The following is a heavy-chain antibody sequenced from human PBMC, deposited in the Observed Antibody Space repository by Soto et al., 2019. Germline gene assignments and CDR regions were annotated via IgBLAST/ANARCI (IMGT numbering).Heavy chain of an antibody. V-gene: IGHV4-59*08. CDR3: ARLGPYYYGSGSYYKALDY. CDR2: IYYSGST. J-gene: IGHJ4*02. Sequence: PSETLSLTCTVSGGSISSYYWSWIRQPPGKGLEWIGYIYYSGSTNYNPSLKSRVTISVDTSKSQFSLKLSSVTAADTAVYYCARLGPYYYGSGSYYKALDYWGQGTLVTVSS. CDR1: GGSISSYY. D-gene: IGHD3-10*01.